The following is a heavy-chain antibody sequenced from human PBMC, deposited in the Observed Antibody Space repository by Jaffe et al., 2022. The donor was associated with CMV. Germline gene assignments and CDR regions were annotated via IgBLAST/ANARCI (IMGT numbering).Heavy chain of an antibody. CDR2: ISSSSSYI. CDR3: ARDPNYSRTNYYYYMDV. D-gene: IGHD2-21*01. Sequence: EVQLVESGGGLVKPGGSLRLSCAASGFTFSSYSMNWVRQAPGKGLEWVSSISSSSSYIYYADSVKGRFTISRDNAKNSLYLQMNSLRAEDTAVYYCARDPNYSRTNYYYYMDVWGKGTTVTVSS. V-gene: IGHV3-21*01. J-gene: IGHJ6*03. CDR1: GFTFSSYS.